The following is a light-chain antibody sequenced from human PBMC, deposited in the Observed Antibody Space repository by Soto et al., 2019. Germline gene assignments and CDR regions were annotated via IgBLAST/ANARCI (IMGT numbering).Light chain of an antibody. J-gene: IGKJ3*01. CDR3: QQYGSSRFT. Sequence: EIVLTQSPGTLSLSPGERATLSCRASQSISSSYLAWYQQKPGQAPRLLVYGASSRATGIPDRFSGSGSGTDFTLTIITLEPQHFAVYYCQQYGSSRFTFGPGTKVDIK. CDR2: GAS. V-gene: IGKV3-20*01. CDR1: QSISSSY.